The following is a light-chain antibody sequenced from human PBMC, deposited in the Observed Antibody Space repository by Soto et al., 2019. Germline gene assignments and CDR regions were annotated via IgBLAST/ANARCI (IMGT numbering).Light chain of an antibody. CDR2: GAS. CDR3: QPYGSSPLT. CDR1: QSVSSSY. Sequence: EIVLTQSPGTLSLSPGERATLSCRASQSVSSSYLAWYQQKPGQAPRLLIYGASSRATGIPDRFSGSRSGTDFTLTINRLEPEDFAVYFCQPYGSSPLTFGGGTKVEIK. J-gene: IGKJ4*01. V-gene: IGKV3-20*01.